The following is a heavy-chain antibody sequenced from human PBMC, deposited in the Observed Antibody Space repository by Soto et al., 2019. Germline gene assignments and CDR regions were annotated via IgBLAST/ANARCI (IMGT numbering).Heavy chain of an antibody. V-gene: IGHV1-2*04. D-gene: IGHD3-10*01. CDR3: ARVGGGLASLGYYGMDV. CDR2: SNPNSGGT. J-gene: IGHJ6*02. CDR1: GYTFIGYY. Sequence: QVQLVQSGAEVKKTGASVKVSCKASGYTFIGYYIHWVRQAPGQGLEWMGWSNPNSGGTNYAQRFQGWVTLTRDRSSSTAHMELSRLKSDDTAVYYCARVGGGLASLGYYGMDVWGHGTTVTVSS.